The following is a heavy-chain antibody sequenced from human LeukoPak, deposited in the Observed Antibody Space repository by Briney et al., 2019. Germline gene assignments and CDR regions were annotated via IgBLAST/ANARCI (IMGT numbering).Heavy chain of an antibody. V-gene: IGHV3-11*04. CDR1: GFTFSDYY. Sequence: PGGSLRLSCAASGFTFSDYYMSWNRQAPGKGLEWVSYISSSGSTIYYADSVKGRFTISRDNAKNSLYLQMNSLRAEDTAAYYCARDRYDILTGYNDAFDVWGQGTKVTVSS. D-gene: IGHD3-9*01. CDR3: ARDRYDILTGYNDAFDV. CDR2: ISSSGSTI. J-gene: IGHJ3*01.